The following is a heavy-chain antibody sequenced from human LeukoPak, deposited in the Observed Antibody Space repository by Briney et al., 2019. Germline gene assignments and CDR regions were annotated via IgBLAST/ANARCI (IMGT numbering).Heavy chain of an antibody. V-gene: IGHV4-4*07. D-gene: IGHD6-6*01. CDR2: IYTSGST. Sequence: KPSETLSLTCTVSGGSISSYYRSWIRQPAGKGLEWIGRIYTSGSTNYNPSLKSRVTMSVDTSKNQFSLKLSSVTAADTAVYYCARVRSAARPDGDYFDHWGQGTLVTVSS. CDR1: GGSISSYY. CDR3: ARVRSAARPDGDYFDH. J-gene: IGHJ4*02.